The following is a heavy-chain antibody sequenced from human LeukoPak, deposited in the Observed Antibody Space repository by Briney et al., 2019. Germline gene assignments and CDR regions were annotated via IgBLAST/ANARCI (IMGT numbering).Heavy chain of an antibody. CDR3: ARGRGGVGATTY. Sequence: ASVKVSCKASGYTFTGYYMHWVRQAPGQGLEWVGWINPNSGGTNYAQKFQGRVAMTRDTSISTAYMELSRLRSDDTAVYYCARGRGGVGATTYWGQGTLVTVSS. D-gene: IGHD1-26*01. J-gene: IGHJ4*02. CDR2: INPNSGGT. V-gene: IGHV1-2*02. CDR1: GYTFTGYY.